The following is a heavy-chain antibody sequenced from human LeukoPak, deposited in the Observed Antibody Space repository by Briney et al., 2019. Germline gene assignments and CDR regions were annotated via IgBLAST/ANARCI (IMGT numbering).Heavy chain of an antibody. CDR2: IYSDNT. CDR3: AKDGAGSQSYCSSTSCYVDY. Sequence: GGTLRLSCAASGFTFSFHGMSWVRQAPGKGLEWVSFIYSDNTHYSDSVKGRFTISRDNSKNTLYLQMNSLRAEDTAVYYCAKDGAGSQSYCSSTSCYVDYWGQGTLVTVSS. V-gene: IGHV3-23*03. CDR1: GFTFSFHG. J-gene: IGHJ4*02. D-gene: IGHD2-2*01.